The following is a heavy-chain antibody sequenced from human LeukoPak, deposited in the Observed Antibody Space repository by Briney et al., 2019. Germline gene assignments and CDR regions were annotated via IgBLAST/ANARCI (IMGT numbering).Heavy chain of an antibody. J-gene: IGHJ3*02. CDR1: GFTFSSYS. D-gene: IGHD3-10*01. CDR3: ARARGHYGRFGELLAFDI. CDR2: ISDSSSYI. V-gene: IGHV3-21*06. Sequence: GGSLRLSCAASGFTFSSYSMNWVRQAPGKGLEWVSSISDSSSYIYYADSVKGRFTISRDNAKSSLYLQMNSLRAEDTAVYYCARARGHYGRFGELLAFDIWGQGTMVTVSS.